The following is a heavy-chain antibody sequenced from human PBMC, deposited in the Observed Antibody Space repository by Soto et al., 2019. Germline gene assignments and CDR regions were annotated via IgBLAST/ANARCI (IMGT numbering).Heavy chain of an antibody. Sequence: SETLSLTCTVSGGSISSGGYYWSWIRQHPGKGLEWTGYIYYSGSTHYNPSLKSRVTISVDTSKNHCSLKLSSVTAADTAVSYCARGHYYDSSGYLFDYWGQGTLVTVSS. V-gene: IGHV4-31*03. CDR1: GGSISSGGYY. CDR2: IYYSGST. J-gene: IGHJ4*02. D-gene: IGHD3-22*01. CDR3: ARGHYYDSSGYLFDY.